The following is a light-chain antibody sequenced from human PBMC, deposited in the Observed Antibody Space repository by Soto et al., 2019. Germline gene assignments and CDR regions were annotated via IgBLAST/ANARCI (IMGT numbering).Light chain of an antibody. CDR3: QQGTGLMYT. CDR1: QDIRTY. CDR2: AAS. J-gene: IGKJ2*01. Sequence: DIQMTQSPSSLSASVGDRVTITCRASQDIRTYLAWYQQRPGKASNLLIYAASTLQSGVPPRFIGSGSGTDFTLTISNLQPEDFATYYCQQGTGLMYTFGQGTKLEIK. V-gene: IGKV1D-12*01.